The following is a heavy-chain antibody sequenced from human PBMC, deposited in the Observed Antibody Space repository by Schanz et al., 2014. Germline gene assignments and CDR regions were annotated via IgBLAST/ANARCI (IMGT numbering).Heavy chain of an antibody. D-gene: IGHD3-10*01. CDR3: ARVPYGSGSYWDY. V-gene: IGHV3-33*01. CDR1: GFIFSSYG. Sequence: QVQLVESGGGVVQPGRSLRLSCAASGFIFSSYGLHWVRQAPGKGLEWVAVIWYDENNKYYADSVKGRFTISRDSPKNTLYLQMNSLRAEDTAVYYCARVPYGSGSYWDYWGQGTLVTVSS. CDR2: IWYDENNK. J-gene: IGHJ4*02.